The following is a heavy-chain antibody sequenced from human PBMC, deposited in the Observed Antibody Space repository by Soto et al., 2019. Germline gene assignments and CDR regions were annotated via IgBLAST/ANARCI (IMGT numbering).Heavy chain of an antibody. CDR1: GGSFSGHS. Sequence: ASETLSLTCAVVGGSFSGHSGTWIRQSPGKGLEWIGDINHSGRVNYSPSLKSRFTISLDTSKNQFSLTLSAVTAADTAMYYCSTSDYDTNGYYRFDPWGQGTPVTVSS. CDR2: INHSGRV. V-gene: IGHV4-34*01. D-gene: IGHD3-22*01. CDR3: STSDYDTNGYYRFDP. J-gene: IGHJ5*01.